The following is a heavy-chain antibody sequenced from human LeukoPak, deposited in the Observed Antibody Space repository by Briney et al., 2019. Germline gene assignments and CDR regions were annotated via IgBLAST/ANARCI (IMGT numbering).Heavy chain of an antibody. CDR3: ARGRAAPLGYYYYGIDV. J-gene: IGHJ6*02. Sequence: PGGSLRLSCAASGFTVSSNYMSWVRQAPGKGLEWVSVIYSGGSTYYADSVKGRFTISRDNSKNTLYLQMNSLRAEDTAVYYCARGRAAPLGYYYYGIDVWGQGTTVTVSS. D-gene: IGHD6-13*01. CDR1: GFTVSSNY. V-gene: IGHV3-53*01. CDR2: IYSGGST.